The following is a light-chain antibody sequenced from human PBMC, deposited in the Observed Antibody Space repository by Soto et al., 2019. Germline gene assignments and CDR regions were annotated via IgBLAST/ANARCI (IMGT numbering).Light chain of an antibody. CDR1: SSNIGGNS. Sequence: QSVLTQPPSVSAAPGQKVTISCSGSSSNIGGNSVSWHQQLPGTAPKLLIYDDNKRPSGIPDRFSGSKSGTSATLDITGFQTGDEADYYRGSWDSSLSAYVFGTGTKVTVL. CDR2: DDN. CDR3: GSWDSSLSAYV. J-gene: IGLJ1*01. V-gene: IGLV1-51*01.